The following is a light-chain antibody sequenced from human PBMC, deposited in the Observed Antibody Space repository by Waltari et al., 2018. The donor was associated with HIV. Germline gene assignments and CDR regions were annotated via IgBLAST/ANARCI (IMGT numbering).Light chain of an antibody. J-gene: IGLJ3*02. CDR3: AAWDDSLNAWV. Sequence: QSVLPQPPSASGTPGQRVTISCSGSSPNIGSNYVYWYQQLPGTAPKLLIYSNNQRPSGVPDRISGSKSGTSASLAISGLQSVDEADYYCAAWDDSLNAWVFGGGTKLTVL. CDR2: SNN. CDR1: SPNIGSNY. V-gene: IGLV1-44*01.